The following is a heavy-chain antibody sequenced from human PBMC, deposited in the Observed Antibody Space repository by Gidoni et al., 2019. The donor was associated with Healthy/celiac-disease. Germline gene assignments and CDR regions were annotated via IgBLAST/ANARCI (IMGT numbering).Heavy chain of an antibody. CDR2: ISYDGSNK. Sequence: QVQLVESGGGVVQPGRSLRLSCAASGFTFSSYAMHWVRQAPGKGLEWVAVISYDGSNKYYADSVKGRFTISRDNSKNTLYLQMNSLRAEDTAVYYCARDLTESGVYYYDSSGYSGLGYWGQGTLVTVSS. D-gene: IGHD3-22*01. J-gene: IGHJ4*02. CDR1: GFTFSSYA. CDR3: ARDLTESGVYYYDSSGYSGLGY. V-gene: IGHV3-30-3*01.